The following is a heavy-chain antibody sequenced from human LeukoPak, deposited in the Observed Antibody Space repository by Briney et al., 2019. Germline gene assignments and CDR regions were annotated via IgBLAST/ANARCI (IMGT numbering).Heavy chain of an antibody. D-gene: IGHD6-19*01. J-gene: IGHJ4*02. CDR2: INPNSGDT. V-gene: IGHV1-2*02. Sequence: ASVKVSCKASGYTFTDYYMHWVRQAPGQGLEWMGWINPNSGDTNYAQKFQGRVTMTRDTSIRTAYMELSRLRSDDTAVYYCARVRVEQWLTNFDYWGQGTLVTVSS. CDR1: GYTFTDYY. CDR3: ARVRVEQWLTNFDY.